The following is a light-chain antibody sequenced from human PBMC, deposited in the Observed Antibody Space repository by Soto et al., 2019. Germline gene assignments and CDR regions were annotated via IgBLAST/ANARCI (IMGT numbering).Light chain of an antibody. CDR3: QQSYSGPRT. CDR1: QSISTY. V-gene: IGKV1-39*01. CDR2: AAS. J-gene: IGKJ1*01. Sequence: DIPMTQSPSSLGASVGDRVTVSCRASQSISTYLNWFQQRPGKAPKLLIYAASSLHDGVPRFSGSGSGTDFTLTISRLQPEDFATYYCQQSYSGPRTFGQGTKVDIK.